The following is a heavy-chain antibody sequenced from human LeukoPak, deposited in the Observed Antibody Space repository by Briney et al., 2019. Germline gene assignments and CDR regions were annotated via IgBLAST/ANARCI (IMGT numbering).Heavy chain of an antibody. J-gene: IGHJ4*02. CDR1: GFTFTDYY. V-gene: IGHV1-2*02. D-gene: IGHD4-23*01. Sequence: ASVKVSCKASGFTFTDYYFHWVRQAPGQGLEWMGWVNPNTGGTNYAQMFQGRVTMTRDTSISTAYMELSGLTSDDTAVYYCARDSYGGNWSLGYWGQGTLVTVSS. CDR3: ARDSYGGNWSLGY. CDR2: VNPNTGGT.